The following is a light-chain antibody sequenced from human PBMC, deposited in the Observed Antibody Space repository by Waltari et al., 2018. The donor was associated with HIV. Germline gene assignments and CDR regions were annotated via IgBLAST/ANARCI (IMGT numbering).Light chain of an antibody. CDR3: CSYAGSPYV. J-gene: IGLJ1*01. V-gene: IGLV2-23*02. CDR2: EVN. Sequence: QSALTQPASVSGSPGQSITISCTGTRSDVGSYNLVSWYRQHPGKAPKLMIYEVNKRPSGVSNRFSGSKSGNTASLTISGLQAEDEADYYCCSYAGSPYVFGTGTKVTVL. CDR1: RSDVGSYNL.